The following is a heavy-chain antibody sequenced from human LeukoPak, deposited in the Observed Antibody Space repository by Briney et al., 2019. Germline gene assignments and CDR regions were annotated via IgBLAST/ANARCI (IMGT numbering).Heavy chain of an antibody. CDR1: GFLFTSHD. D-gene: IGHD3-16*01. CDR3: ARVTFHSDYDLGF. CDR2: ISYDGTSA. J-gene: IGHJ4*02. V-gene: IGHV3-30-3*01. Sequence: GGSLRLSCEGSGFLFTSHDMHWVRQAPGKGLEWVAFISYDGTSATYADSLKGRFTVSRDNSARTLYLEMNNARPEDTATYYCARVTFHSDYDLGFWGQGSLVSVSS.